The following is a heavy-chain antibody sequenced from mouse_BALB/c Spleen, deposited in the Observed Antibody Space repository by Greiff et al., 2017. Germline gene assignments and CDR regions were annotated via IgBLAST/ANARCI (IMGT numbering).Heavy chain of an antibody. V-gene: IGHV1-14*01. CDR2: INPYNDGT. J-gene: IGHJ2*01. CDR3: AGSQLAPFDY. CDR1: GYTFTSYV. D-gene: IGHD6-1*01. Sequence: EVKLQESGPELVKPGASVKMSCKASGYTFTSYVMHWVKQKPGQGLEWIGYINPYNDGTKYNEKFKGKATLTSDKSSSTAYMELSSLTSEDSAVYYCAGSQLAPFDYWGQGTTLTVSS.